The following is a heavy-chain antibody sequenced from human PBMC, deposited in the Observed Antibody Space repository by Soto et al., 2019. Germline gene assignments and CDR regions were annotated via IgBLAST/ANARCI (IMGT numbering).Heavy chain of an antibody. Sequence: QITLKESGPTLVKPTQTLTLTCTFSGFSLSTSGVGVGWIRQPPGKALEWLALIYWDDDKRYSPSLKSRLTITKDTSKNQVVLTMTNMDPVDTATYYCAHFLVDFWSYNGGHNWFDPWGQGTLVTVSS. J-gene: IGHJ5*02. CDR3: AHFLVDFWSYNGGHNWFDP. CDR1: GFSLSTSGVG. V-gene: IGHV2-5*02. CDR2: IYWDDDK. D-gene: IGHD3-3*01.